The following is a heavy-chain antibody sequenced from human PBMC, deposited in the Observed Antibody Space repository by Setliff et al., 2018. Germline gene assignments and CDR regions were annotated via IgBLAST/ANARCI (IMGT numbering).Heavy chain of an antibody. V-gene: IGHV4-61*02. CDR2: IYTTGNT. CDR3: ARQRRIWNDLDYFDY. D-gene: IGHD1-1*01. CDR1: GGSIINSYY. J-gene: IGHJ4*02. Sequence: SETLSLTCTVSGGSIINSYYWSWIRQPAGKGLEWIGRIYTTGNTNYNPSLKSRVTISIDTSKSQFSLRLSSVTAADTAVYYCARQRRIWNDLDYFDYWGQGTLVTVSS.